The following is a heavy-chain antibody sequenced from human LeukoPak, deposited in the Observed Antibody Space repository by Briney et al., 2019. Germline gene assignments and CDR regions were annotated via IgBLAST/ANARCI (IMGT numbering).Heavy chain of an antibody. D-gene: IGHD3-10*01. CDR1: GCSISSYY. CDR2: IYYSGST. CDR3: ARRYGSGSSGTFDY. V-gene: IGHV4-59*01. Sequence: SETLSLTCTVSGCSISSYYWSCIPQPPGKGLEWIAYIYYSGSTNYNPPLNSRVTISVDTSKTQFSLKLSSVTAADTAVYDCARRYGSGSSGTFDYWGQGTLVTVSS. J-gene: IGHJ4*02.